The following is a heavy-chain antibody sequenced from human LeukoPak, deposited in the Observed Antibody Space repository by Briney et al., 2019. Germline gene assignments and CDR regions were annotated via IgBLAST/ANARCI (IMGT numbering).Heavy chain of an antibody. D-gene: IGHD6-6*01. CDR1: GGSISSYY. Sequence: KPSETLSLTCTVSGGSISSYYWSWIRQPPGKWLELIGDIHYSGSTNYNPSLKSRVTISVDTSKNQFSLKLTSVTAADTAVYYCARWGSYSSSSTFGYWGQGTLVTVSS. J-gene: IGHJ4*02. CDR3: ARWGSYSSSSTFGY. V-gene: IGHV4-59*01. CDR2: IHYSGST.